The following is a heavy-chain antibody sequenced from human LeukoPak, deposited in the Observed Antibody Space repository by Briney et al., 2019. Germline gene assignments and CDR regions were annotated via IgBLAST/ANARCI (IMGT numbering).Heavy chain of an antibody. CDR3: ARDRGSIAAAGIDFDY. Sequence: ASVKVSCKASGYTFNSFGISWVRQAPGQGLEWMGWISAYNGNTNYAQKLQGRVTMTTDTSTSTAYMELRSLRSDDTAVYYCARDRGSIAAAGIDFDYWGQGTLVTVSS. CDR1: GYTFNSFG. D-gene: IGHD6-13*01. J-gene: IGHJ4*02. CDR2: ISAYNGNT. V-gene: IGHV1-18*01.